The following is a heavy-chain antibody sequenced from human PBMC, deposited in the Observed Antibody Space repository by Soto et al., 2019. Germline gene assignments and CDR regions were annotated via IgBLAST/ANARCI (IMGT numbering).Heavy chain of an antibody. V-gene: IGHV4-61*01. CDR1: GDSVTSDSYY. D-gene: IGHD6-19*01. CDR3: AKGFSTGLYVDS. CDR2: ILSSGGS. Sequence: QVQLQESGPGLVKPSGTLSLTCSVSGDSVTSDSYYWTWIRQPPGKTLEWVGFILSSGGSSTNPSLRSRLRMSVDTSKNQFSMRLTSVTAADTGVYFCAKGFSTGLYVDSWGRGAQVTVSS. J-gene: IGHJ5*01.